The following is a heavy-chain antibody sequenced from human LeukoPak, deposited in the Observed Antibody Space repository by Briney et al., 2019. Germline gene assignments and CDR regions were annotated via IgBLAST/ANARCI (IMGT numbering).Heavy chain of an antibody. J-gene: IGHJ4*02. V-gene: IGHV3-30-3*01. D-gene: IGHD3-3*01. CDR1: GFTFSSYA. CDR2: ISYDGSNK. CDR3: AREDFWSGRNDY. Sequence: EGSVRLPCAASGFTFSSYAMHWVRQAPGKGLEWVAVISYDGSNKYYADSVKDRFTISRDNSKNTMYLQMNSLRAEDTAVYYCAREDFWSGRNDYWGQGTLVTVSS.